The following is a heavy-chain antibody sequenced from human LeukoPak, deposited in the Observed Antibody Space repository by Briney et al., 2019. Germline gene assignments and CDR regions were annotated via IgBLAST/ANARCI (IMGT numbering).Heavy chain of an antibody. CDR1: GGSISSGSYY. D-gene: IGHD2-21*01. J-gene: IGHJ6*03. V-gene: IGHV4-61*02. CDR2: IYTSGST. CDR3: ARAVLTHNYYYYYYMDV. Sequence: SETLSLTCTVSGGSISSGSYYWSWIRQPAGKGLEWIGRIYTSGSTNYNPSLKSRVTISVDTSKNQFSLKLSSVTAADTAVYYCARAVLTHNYYYYYYMDVSGKGTTVTVSS.